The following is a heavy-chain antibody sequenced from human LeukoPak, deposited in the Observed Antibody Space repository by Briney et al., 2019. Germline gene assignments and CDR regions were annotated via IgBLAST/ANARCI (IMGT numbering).Heavy chain of an antibody. D-gene: IGHD3-10*01. CDR2: ISDGGGST. J-gene: IGHJ4*02. V-gene: IGHV3-23*01. CDR3: VKRVSYSSGSHFDY. CDR1: GFTFSSYG. Sequence: GGSLRLSCAASGFTFSSYGMSWVRQAPGKGLEWVSIISDGGGSTYYADSAKGRFTISRDNSKNTVYLQMNSLRVEDTAIYYCVKRVSYSSGSHFDYWGQGTLVTVSS.